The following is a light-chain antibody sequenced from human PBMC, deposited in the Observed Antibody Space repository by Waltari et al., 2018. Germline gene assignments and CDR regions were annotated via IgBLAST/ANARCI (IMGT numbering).Light chain of an antibody. CDR2: EVR. CDR3: ASYTSSDSWV. J-gene: IGLJ3*02. V-gene: IGLV2-14*01. Sequence: QSALTQPASVSGSPGQSITISCTGTSSDVGGYNYVSWYQQHPGKAPKLMIYEVRNRPSGVSNRFSGSKSGNTASLTFSGLQAEDEADYYCASYTSSDSWVFGGGTKLTVL. CDR1: SSDVGGYNY.